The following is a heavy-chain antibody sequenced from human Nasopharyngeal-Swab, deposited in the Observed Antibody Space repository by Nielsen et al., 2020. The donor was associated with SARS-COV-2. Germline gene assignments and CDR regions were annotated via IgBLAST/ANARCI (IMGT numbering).Heavy chain of an antibody. CDR3: ATGAAVAGTPISYYYYYGMDV. CDR2: IDPNSGET. CDR1: GYTFTGYY. Sequence: ASVKVSCKASGYTFTGYYMHWVRQAPGQGLEWMGWIDPNSGETIYAQKFQGRVTMTEDTSTDTAYMELSSLRSEDTAVYYCATGAAVAGTPISYYYYYGMDVWGQGTTVTVSS. D-gene: IGHD6-19*01. V-gene: IGHV1-2*02. J-gene: IGHJ6*02.